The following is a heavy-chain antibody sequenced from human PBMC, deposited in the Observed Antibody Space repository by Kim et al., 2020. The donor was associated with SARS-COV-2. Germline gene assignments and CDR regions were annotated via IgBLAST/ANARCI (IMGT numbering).Heavy chain of an antibody. D-gene: IGHD5-18*01. Sequence: SYTTTSPSFQGHVTISADKSISTAYLQWSSLKASDTAMYYCAREPNSDDYWGQGTLVTVSS. CDR3: AREPNSDDY. CDR2: SYT. V-gene: IGHV5-10-1*01. J-gene: IGHJ4*02.